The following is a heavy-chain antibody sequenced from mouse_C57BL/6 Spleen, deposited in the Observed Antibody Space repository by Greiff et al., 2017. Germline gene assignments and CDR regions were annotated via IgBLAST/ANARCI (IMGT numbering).Heavy chain of an antibody. J-gene: IGHJ4*01. D-gene: IGHD2-3*01. CDR1: GYTFTSYW. CDR2: IHPSDSGT. Sequence: QVQLQQPGAELVKPGASVKVSCKASGYTFTSYWMHWVKQRPGQGLEWIGRIHPSDSGTNYNQKFKGKATVTVDKSSSTAYMQLSSLTSEDSAVYYCAIEGWLPHYYAMDYWGQGTSVTVSS. CDR3: AIEGWLPHYYAMDY. V-gene: IGHV1-74*01.